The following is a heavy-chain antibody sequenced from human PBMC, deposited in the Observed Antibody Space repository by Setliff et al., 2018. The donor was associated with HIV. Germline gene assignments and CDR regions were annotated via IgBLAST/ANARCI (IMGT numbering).Heavy chain of an antibody. CDR2: INHSGST. D-gene: IGHD2-21*02. CDR3: ASTYCGGDCYSRYFQH. CDR1: GGSFSGYY. Sequence: PSETLSLTCAVYGGSFSGYYWSWIRQPPGKGLEWIGEINHSGSTSYNPSLKIRVSISVDTSKNQFSLRLSSVTAADSAVYYCASTYCGGDCYSRYFQHWGRGTLVTVSS. V-gene: IGHV4-34*01. J-gene: IGHJ1*01.